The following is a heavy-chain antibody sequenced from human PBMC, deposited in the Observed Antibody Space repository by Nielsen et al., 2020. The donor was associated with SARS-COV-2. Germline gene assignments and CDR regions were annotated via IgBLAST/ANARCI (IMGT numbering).Heavy chain of an antibody. J-gene: IGHJ6*02. V-gene: IGHV3-74*01. CDR2: INSDGSST. D-gene: IGHD1-20*01. Sequence: GESLKIFCAASGFTFSSYWMHWVRQAPGKGLVWVSRINSDGSSTSYADSVKGRFTISRDNAKNTLYLQMNSLRAEDTAVYYCARVLRSPLTGYYYYGMDVWGQGTTVTVSS. CDR1: GFTFSSYW. CDR3: ARVLRSPLTGYYYYGMDV.